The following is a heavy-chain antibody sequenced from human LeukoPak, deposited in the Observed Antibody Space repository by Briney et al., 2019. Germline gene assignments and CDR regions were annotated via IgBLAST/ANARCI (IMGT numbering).Heavy chain of an antibody. CDR1: GGSISSYY. D-gene: IGHD6-6*01. V-gene: IGHV4-4*07. CDR2: IYTSGST. CDR3: ARGEYSSSYYFYYMDV. J-gene: IGHJ6*03. Sequence: PSETLSLTCTVPGGSISSYYWSWIRQPAGKGLEWIGRIYTSGSTNYNPSLKSRVTMSVDTSKNQFSLKLSSVTAADTAVYYCARGEYSSSYYFYYMDVWGKGTTVTVSS.